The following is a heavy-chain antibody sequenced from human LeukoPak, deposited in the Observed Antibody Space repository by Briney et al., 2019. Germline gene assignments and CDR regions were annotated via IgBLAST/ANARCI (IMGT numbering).Heavy chain of an antibody. J-gene: IGHJ4*02. CDR2: IYYSGST. CDR1: GGSISSYY. D-gene: IGHD6-19*01. Sequence: KPSETLSLTCTVSGGSISSYYWSWIRQPPGKGLEWIGHIYYSGSTNYNPSLKSRITISVDMSKNQFSLKLSSVTAADTAVYYCARVSSGWYYFDYWGQGTLVTVSS. CDR3: ARVSSGWYYFDY. V-gene: IGHV4-59*01.